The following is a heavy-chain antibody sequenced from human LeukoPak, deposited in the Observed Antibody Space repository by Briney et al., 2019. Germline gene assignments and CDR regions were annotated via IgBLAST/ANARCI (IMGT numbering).Heavy chain of an antibody. CDR1: GFTFSKYS. V-gene: IGHV3-48*04. D-gene: IGHD6-13*01. CDR3: ASVYSSSHPVLIDY. J-gene: IGHJ4*02. Sequence: GGFLRLSCAASGFTFSKYSMTWVRQAPGKGLEWVSFINTDSSTTYYADSVRGRFTISRDNAKNSLYLQMNSLRAEDTAVYYCASVYSSSHPVLIDYWGQGTLVTVSS. CDR2: INTDSSTT.